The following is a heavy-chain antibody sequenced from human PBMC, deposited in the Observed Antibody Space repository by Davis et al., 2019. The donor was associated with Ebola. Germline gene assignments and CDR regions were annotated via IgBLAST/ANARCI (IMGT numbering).Heavy chain of an antibody. CDR1: GFTFSSYG. J-gene: IGHJ4*02. D-gene: IGHD4-17*01. CDR3: AKDKTVTSAFDY. V-gene: IGHV3-30*02. CDR2: IRYDGSNK. Sequence: GGSLRLSCAASGFTFSSYGMHWVRQAPGKGLEWVAFIRYDGSNKYYADSVKGRFTISRDNSKNTLYLQMNSLRAEDTAVYYCAKDKTVTSAFDYWGQGTLVTVSS.